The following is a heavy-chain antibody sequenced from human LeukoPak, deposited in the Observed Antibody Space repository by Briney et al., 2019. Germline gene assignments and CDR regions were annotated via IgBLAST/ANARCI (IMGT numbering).Heavy chain of an antibody. D-gene: IGHD6-13*01. V-gene: IGHV1-2*02. CDR2: INPNSGGT. J-gene: IGHJ5*02. Sequence: GASVKVSCKASGYTXTGYYMHGVRQAPGQGLEWMGWINPNSGGTNYAQKFQGRVTMTRDTSISTAYMELSRLTSDDTAVYYCARPGEGIAASYWFDPWGQGTLVTVSS. CDR3: ARPGEGIAASYWFDP. CDR1: GYTXTGYY.